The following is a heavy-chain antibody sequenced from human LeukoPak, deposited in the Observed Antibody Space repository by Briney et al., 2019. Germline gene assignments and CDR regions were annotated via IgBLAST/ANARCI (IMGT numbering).Heavy chain of an antibody. D-gene: IGHD6-19*01. CDR3: ARRKTPPGYGKGWYHWFDP. V-gene: IGHV4-59*01. CDR2: IHSSGRT. Sequence: SSETLSLTCTVSGGSITNYYWSWLRQPPEKRLEWIGYIHSSGRTNYNPSLKSRVTMSLDTSDNHFSLKLSSVTAADTAVYYCARRKTPPGYGKGWYHWFDPWGQGNLVSVSS. J-gene: IGHJ5*02. CDR1: GGSITNYY.